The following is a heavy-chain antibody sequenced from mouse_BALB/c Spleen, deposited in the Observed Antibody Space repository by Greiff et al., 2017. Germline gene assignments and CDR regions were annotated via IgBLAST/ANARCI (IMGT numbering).Heavy chain of an antibody. CDR2: ISSGGST. CDR1: GFTFSSYA. V-gene: IGHV5-6-5*01. D-gene: IGHD1-1*01. CDR3: ARGRDYDGSSHYYAMDY. Sequence: EVKLVESGGGLVKPGGSLKLSCAASGFTFSSYAMSWVRQTPEKRLEWVASISSGGSTYYPDSLKGRFTISRDNARNSLYLQMSSLRSEDTAMYYLARGRDYDGSSHYYAMDYWGQGTSVTVSS. J-gene: IGHJ4*01.